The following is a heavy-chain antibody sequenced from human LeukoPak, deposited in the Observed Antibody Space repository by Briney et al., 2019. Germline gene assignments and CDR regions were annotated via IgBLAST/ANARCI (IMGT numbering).Heavy chain of an antibody. CDR2: IIPIFGTA. Sequence: GASVKVSCKASGGTFSSYAISWVRQAPGQGLEWMGGIIPIFGTANYAQKFQGRVTITADESTSTAYMELSSLRSEDTAVYYCARDEPYYYGSGSYPYWGQGTPVTVSS. V-gene: IGHV1-69*13. J-gene: IGHJ4*02. CDR1: GGTFSSYA. D-gene: IGHD3-10*01. CDR3: ARDEPYYYGSGSYPY.